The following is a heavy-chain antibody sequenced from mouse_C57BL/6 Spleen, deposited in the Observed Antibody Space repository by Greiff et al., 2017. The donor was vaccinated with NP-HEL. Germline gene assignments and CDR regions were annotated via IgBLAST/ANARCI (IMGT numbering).Heavy chain of an antibody. CDR3: ARDRGITTAYYFDY. V-gene: IGHV5-16*01. D-gene: IGHD1-2*01. CDR1: GFTFSDYY. Sequence: EVMLVESEGGSVQPGSSMKLSCTASGFTFSDYYMAWVRQVPEKGLEWVANINYDGSSTYYLDSLKSRFIISRDNAKNILYLQMSSLKSEDTATYYCARDRGITTAYYFDYWGQGTTLTVSS. J-gene: IGHJ2*01. CDR2: INYDGSST.